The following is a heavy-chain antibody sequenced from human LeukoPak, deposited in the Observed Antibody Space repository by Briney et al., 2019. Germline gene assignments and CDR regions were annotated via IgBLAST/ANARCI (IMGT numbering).Heavy chain of an antibody. CDR3: ARDRDSSGYPYFDY. J-gene: IGHJ4*02. CDR1: GFTFSSYW. V-gene: IGHV3-74*01. D-gene: IGHD3-22*01. CDR2: INSDGSST. Sequence: GGSLRLSCAASGFTFSSYWMHWVRQAPGKGLVWVSRINSDGSSTSYADSVKGRFTISRDNAKNTLHLQMNSLRAEDTAVYYCARDRDSSGYPYFDYWGQGTLVTVSS.